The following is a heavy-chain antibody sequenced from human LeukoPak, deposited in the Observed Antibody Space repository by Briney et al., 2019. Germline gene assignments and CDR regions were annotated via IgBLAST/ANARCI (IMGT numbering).Heavy chain of an antibody. Sequence: GGSLRLSCAASGFTFSSYGMHWVRQAPGKGLEWVAVISYDGSNKYYADSVKGRFTISRDNSKNTLYLQMNSLRAEDTAVYYCAKDLAAAFDYWGQGTLVTVSS. V-gene: IGHV3-30*18. J-gene: IGHJ4*02. CDR3: AKDLAAAFDY. CDR1: GFTFSSYG. D-gene: IGHD6-13*01. CDR2: ISYDGSNK.